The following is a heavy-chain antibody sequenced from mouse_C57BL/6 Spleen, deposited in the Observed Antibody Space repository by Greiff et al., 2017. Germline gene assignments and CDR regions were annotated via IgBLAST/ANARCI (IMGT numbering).Heavy chain of an antibody. CDR2: ISSGSSTI. CDR1: GFTFSDYG. Sequence: DVKLVESGGGLVKPGGSLKLSCAASGFTFSDYGMHWVRQAPEKGLEWVAYISSGSSTIYYADTVKGRFTISRDNAKNTLFLQMTSLRSEDTAMYYCARSSRYTYAMDYWGQGTSVTVSS. CDR3: ARSSRYTYAMDY. V-gene: IGHV5-17*01. J-gene: IGHJ4*01. D-gene: IGHD1-1*01.